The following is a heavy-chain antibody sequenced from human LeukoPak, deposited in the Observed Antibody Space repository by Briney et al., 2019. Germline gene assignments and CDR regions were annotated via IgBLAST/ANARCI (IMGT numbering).Heavy chain of an antibody. D-gene: IGHD3-22*01. CDR1: GFTFSTYT. Sequence: GGSLRLSCAASGFTFSTYTMNWVRQGPGKGLEWVSSISSSSSYIYYADSVKGRFTISRDNAKNSLYLQLNSLRAEDTAVYYCARERVRYYDSSGYLAYWGQGTLVTVSS. J-gene: IGHJ4*02. CDR3: ARERVRYYDSSGYLAY. CDR2: ISSSSSYI. V-gene: IGHV3-21*01.